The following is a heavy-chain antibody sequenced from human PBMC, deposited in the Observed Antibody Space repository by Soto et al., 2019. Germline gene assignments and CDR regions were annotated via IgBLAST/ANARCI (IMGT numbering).Heavy chain of an antibody. Sequence: ASVKVSCKASGYTFTSYGISWVRQAPGQGLEWMGWISAYNGNTNYAQKLQGRVTMTTDTSTSTAYMELRSLRSDDTAVYYCARNVMITFGGVIVTPSWFDPWGQGTLVTVSS. D-gene: IGHD3-16*02. CDR2: ISAYNGNT. J-gene: IGHJ5*02. V-gene: IGHV1-18*01. CDR1: GYTFTSYG. CDR3: ARNVMITFGGVIVTPSWFDP.